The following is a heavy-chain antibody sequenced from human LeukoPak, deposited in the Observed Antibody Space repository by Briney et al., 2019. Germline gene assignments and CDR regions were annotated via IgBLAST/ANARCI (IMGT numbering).Heavy chain of an antibody. Sequence: PSETLSLTCTVSGGSISSGSFYWGWIRQPPGKGLEWIGIIHYSGSTYYNPSLKSRVTISLDASKSQFSLKLNSVTAADTAVYLCARVDQWLVQGSFDLWGQGTLVTVSS. CDR3: ARVDQWLVQGSFDL. CDR1: GGSISSGSFY. D-gene: IGHD6-19*01. V-gene: IGHV4-39*07. CDR2: IHYSGST. J-gene: IGHJ4*02.